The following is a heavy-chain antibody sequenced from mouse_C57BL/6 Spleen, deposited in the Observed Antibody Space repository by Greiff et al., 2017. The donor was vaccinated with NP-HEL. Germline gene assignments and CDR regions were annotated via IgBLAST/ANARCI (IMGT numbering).Heavy chain of an antibody. J-gene: IGHJ3*01. V-gene: IGHV1-82*01. Sequence: VKLMESGPELVKPGASVKISCKASGYAFSSSWMNWVKQRPGKGLEWIGRIYPGDGDTNYNGKFKGKATLTADKSSSTAYMQLSSLTSEDSAVYFCARWDYDYDWFAYWGQGTLVTVSA. CDR1: GYAFSSSW. D-gene: IGHD2-4*01. CDR2: IYPGDGDT. CDR3: ARWDYDYDWFAY.